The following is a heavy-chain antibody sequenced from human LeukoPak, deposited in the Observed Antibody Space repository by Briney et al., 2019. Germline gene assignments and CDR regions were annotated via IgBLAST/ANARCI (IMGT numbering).Heavy chain of an antibody. CDR2: IWYDGSNK. J-gene: IGHJ4*02. V-gene: IGHV3-33*06. Sequence: GGSLRLSCAASGFTFSSYGMHWVRQAPGKGLQWVALIWYDGSNKYYADSVGGRFTISRDNSKNTLYLHMDSLRAEDTAVYYCAKDFYYDSSNYDWGQGTLVTVSS. CDR1: GFTFSSYG. CDR3: AKDFYYDSSNYD. D-gene: IGHD3-22*01.